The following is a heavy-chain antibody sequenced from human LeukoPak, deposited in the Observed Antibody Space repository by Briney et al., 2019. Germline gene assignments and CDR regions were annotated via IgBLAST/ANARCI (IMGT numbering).Heavy chain of an antibody. D-gene: IGHD2-8*01. Sequence: GGSLRLSCAASGLTFSSYGMHWVRQAPGKGLEWVADIWFDGKNEHFADSVKGRFTISRDNSKNTMYLQINSLRAKDTAVYYCARDRHCANGVCHSPPGMDVWGQGTTVTVSS. CDR1: GLTFSSYG. V-gene: IGHV3-33*01. CDR3: ARDRHCANGVCHSPPGMDV. CDR2: IWFDGKNE. J-gene: IGHJ6*02.